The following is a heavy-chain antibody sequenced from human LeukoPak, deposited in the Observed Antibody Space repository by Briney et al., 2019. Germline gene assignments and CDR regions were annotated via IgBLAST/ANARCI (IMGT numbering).Heavy chain of an antibody. V-gene: IGHV1-2*02. Sequence: ASVKVSCKASGYTFTGNYMHWMRHAPRQGLEWMGWINPNSGDTKFAQKFQGRITMTRDTSISTAHMELGSLRSDDTAVYYCAREDAVTTDFDYWGQGTLVTVSS. CDR2: INPNSGDT. CDR3: AREDAVTTDFDY. J-gene: IGHJ4*02. CDR1: GYTFTGNY. D-gene: IGHD4-17*01.